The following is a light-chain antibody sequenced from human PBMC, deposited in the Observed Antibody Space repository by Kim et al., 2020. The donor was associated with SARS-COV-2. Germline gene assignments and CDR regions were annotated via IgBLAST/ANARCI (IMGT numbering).Light chain of an antibody. J-gene: IGKJ4*01. CDR1: QSVRSNY. V-gene: IGKV3-20*01. Sequence: EIVLTQSPATLSLSPGESATLPCRASQSVRSNYLAWYQQRPGQAPRLLIYGAVARAIGIPDRFSGSGSGTDFTLTVTRLEPEDFAVYYCQQYGRSPLTFGGGTKVDIK. CDR3: QQYGRSPLT. CDR2: GAV.